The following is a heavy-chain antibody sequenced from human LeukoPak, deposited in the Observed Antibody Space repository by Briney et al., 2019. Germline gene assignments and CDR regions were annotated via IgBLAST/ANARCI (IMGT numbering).Heavy chain of an antibody. J-gene: IGHJ4*02. CDR3: AKDWAGVGATTIFDY. D-gene: IGHD1-26*01. CDR1: GFTVSSNY. V-gene: IGHV3-23*01. CDR2: ISGSGGST. Sequence: PGGSLRLSCAASGFTVSSNYMSWVRQAPGKGLEWVSAISGSGGSTYYADSVKGRFTISRDNSKNTLYLQMNSLRAEDTAVYYCAKDWAGVGATTIFDYWGQGTLVTVSS.